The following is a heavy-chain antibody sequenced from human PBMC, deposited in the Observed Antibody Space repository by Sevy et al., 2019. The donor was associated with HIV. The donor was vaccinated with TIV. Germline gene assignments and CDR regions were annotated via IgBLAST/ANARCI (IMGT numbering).Heavy chain of an antibody. D-gene: IGHD2-8*02. CDR3: ARDRKVLLVVYAIPFDVFDI. CDR2: IRHDGSDE. J-gene: IGHJ3*02. CDR1: GFTFNNYG. Sequence: GGSLRLSCAASGFTFNNYGMHWVRQAPGKGLEWVTFIRHDGSDEYYTDSVKGRLTISRDNSKNTVYLQMNSLRAKDTAVYYCARDRKVLLVVYAIPFDVFDIWGQGTMVTVSS. V-gene: IGHV3-30*02.